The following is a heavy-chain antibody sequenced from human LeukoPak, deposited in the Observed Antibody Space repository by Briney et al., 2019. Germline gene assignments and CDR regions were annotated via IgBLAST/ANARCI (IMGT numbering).Heavy chain of an antibody. CDR3: SRWLGGGRLIAGAGTSYYYGMDV. D-gene: IGHD6-13*01. CDR1: GGTFSSYA. CDR2: IIPIFGTA. V-gene: IGHV1-69*13. Sequence: GASVKVFCKASGGTFSSYAISWVRQAPGQGLEWMGGIIPIFGTANYAQKFQGRVTITADESTSTAYMELSSLRSEDTAVYYCSRWLGGGRLIAGAGTSYYYGMDVWGQGTTVTVSS. J-gene: IGHJ6*02.